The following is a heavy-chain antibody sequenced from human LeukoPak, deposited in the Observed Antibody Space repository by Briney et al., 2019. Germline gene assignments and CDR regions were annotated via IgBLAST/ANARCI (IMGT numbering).Heavy chain of an antibody. CDR2: IYHSGST. J-gene: IGHJ5*02. Sequence: SETLSLTCTVSGGSISSYYWSWIRQPPGKGLEWIGYIYHSGSTYYNPSLKSRVTISVDRSKNQFSLKLSSVTAADTAVYYCARDSKDVLRGNWFDPWGQGTLVTVSS. CDR3: ARDSKDVLRGNWFDP. CDR1: GGSISSYY. D-gene: IGHD3-3*01. V-gene: IGHV4-59*12.